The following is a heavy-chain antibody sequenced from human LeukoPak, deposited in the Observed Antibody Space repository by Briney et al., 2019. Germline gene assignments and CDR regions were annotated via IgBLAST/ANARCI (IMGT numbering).Heavy chain of an antibody. CDR3: ARGATITTRKGRDYFDY. D-gene: IGHD5-24*01. J-gene: IGHJ4*02. Sequence: GRSLRLSCAASGFTFSSYGMHWVRQAPGKGLEWVAVIWYDGSNKYYADSVKGRFTISRDNSKNTLYLQMNSLRAEDTAVHYCARGATITTRKGRDYFDYWGQGTLVTVSS. CDR2: IWYDGSNK. V-gene: IGHV3-33*01. CDR1: GFTFSSYG.